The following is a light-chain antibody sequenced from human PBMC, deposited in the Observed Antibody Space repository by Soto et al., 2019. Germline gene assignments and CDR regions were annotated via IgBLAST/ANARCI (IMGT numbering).Light chain of an antibody. J-gene: IGLJ2*01. V-gene: IGLV1-44*01. CDR2: SSN. CDR3: AAWDDSLSGPV. CDR1: RPNIGSNT. Sequence: QSVLTQPPSASGTPGQRVTVSCSGSRPNIGSNTVNWYQQFPGTAPKLLIYSSNQRPSGVTDRFSGSKSGTSASLAISGLQSEDEADYYCAAWDDSLSGPVFGGGTKLTVL.